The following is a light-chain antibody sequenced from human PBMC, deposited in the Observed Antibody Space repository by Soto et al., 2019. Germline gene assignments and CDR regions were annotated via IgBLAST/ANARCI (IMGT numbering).Light chain of an antibody. Sequence: QSALTQPASVSGSPGQSITISCTGTSRDVGGNNYVPWYQQHPGKAPKLMIYDVSNRHSGVSNRFSGSKSGNTASLTISGLQAEDEADYYCSSYTSSSIVVFGGGTKLTVL. J-gene: IGLJ2*01. CDR3: SSYTSSSIVV. CDR2: DVS. V-gene: IGLV2-14*01. CDR1: SRDVGGNNY.